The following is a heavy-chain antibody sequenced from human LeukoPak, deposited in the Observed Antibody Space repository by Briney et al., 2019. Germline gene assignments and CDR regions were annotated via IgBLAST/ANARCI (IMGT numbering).Heavy chain of an antibody. CDR3: AKDYGSGSYYTEGIDY. D-gene: IGHD3-10*01. Sequence: GGSLRLSCAASGFTFDDYAMHWVRQAPGKGLEWVSLISWDGGSTYYADSVMGRFTISRDNSKNSLYLQMNSLRAEDTALYYCAKDYGSGSYYTEGIDYWGQGTLVTVSS. CDR1: GFTFDDYA. V-gene: IGHV3-43D*03. J-gene: IGHJ4*02. CDR2: ISWDGGST.